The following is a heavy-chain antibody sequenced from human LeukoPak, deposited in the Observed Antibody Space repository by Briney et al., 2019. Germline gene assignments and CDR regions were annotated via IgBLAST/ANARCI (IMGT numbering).Heavy chain of an antibody. J-gene: IGHJ6*03. D-gene: IGHD3-10*01. V-gene: IGHV4-4*07. CDR3: ARDLYTSGSSHYYYYMAV. CDR1: GGSISSYY. CDR2: IYTSGST. Sequence: PSETLSLTCTVSGGSISSYYWSWIRQPAGKGLEWIGRIYTSGSTNYNPSLKSRVTISVDKSKNQFSLKLSSVTAADTAVYHCARDLYTSGSSHYYYYMAVWGNGTTVTVSS.